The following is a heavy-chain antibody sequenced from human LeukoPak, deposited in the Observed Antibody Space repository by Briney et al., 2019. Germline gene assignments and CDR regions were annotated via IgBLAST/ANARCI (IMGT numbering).Heavy chain of an antibody. D-gene: IGHD3-22*01. CDR2: IHYSGST. CDR1: GGPISGHY. CDR3: ARVGDTSGYYYNFDY. Sequence: PSETLSLTCNVSGGPISGHYWSWIRQPPGKALEWIAYIHYSGSTNYNPSLKSRVTISVDTSKNQFSLKVNSVTAADTAVYYCARVGDTSGYYYNFDYWGQGTLVTVSS. J-gene: IGHJ4*02. V-gene: IGHV4-59*11.